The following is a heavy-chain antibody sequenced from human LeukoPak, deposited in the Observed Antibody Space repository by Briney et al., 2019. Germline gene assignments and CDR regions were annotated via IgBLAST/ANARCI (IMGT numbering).Heavy chain of an antibody. Sequence: NSSETLSLTCSVSGGSLRGYVWSWIRQAPGKGLEWVGYIYNTANTNYNPSLHSRVTISADMSKNQYSLRLDSVTAADTAIYYCARESKMATTGAWFFDPWGRGTLVTVSS. CDR3: ARESKMATTGAWFFDP. CDR2: IYNTANT. J-gene: IGHJ2*01. V-gene: IGHV4-59*01. D-gene: IGHD5-24*01. CDR1: GGSLRGYV.